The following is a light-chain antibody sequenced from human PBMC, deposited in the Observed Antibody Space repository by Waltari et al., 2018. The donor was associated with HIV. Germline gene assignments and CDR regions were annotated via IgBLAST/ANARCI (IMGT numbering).Light chain of an antibody. J-gene: IGKJ1*01. Sequence: EIVVTQSPATLSVSPGERAPLSCRASQSVSNNLAWYQQKPGQAPSLLIYDASTRATGIPARFSGSGSGTDFTLTISSLQSEDFAVFYCQQYNNWPKTFGQGTKVEIK. CDR2: DAS. V-gene: IGKV3-15*01. CDR3: QQYNNWPKT. CDR1: QSVSNN.